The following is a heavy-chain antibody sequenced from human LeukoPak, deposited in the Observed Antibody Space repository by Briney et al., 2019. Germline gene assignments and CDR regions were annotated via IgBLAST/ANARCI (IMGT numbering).Heavy chain of an antibody. CDR1: GFTFGKFS. V-gene: IGHV3-21*01. Sequence: GGSLRLSCAASGFTFGKFSMSWVRQAPGKGLEWVSSISSRSVYIYYADSVQGRFTISRDNAKNSMYLHMNSLRVEDTAVYYCARDLALYYDGSGYTPKYFDYWGQGTLVTVSS. CDR2: ISSRSVYI. J-gene: IGHJ4*02. CDR3: ARDLALYYDGSGYTPKYFDY. D-gene: IGHD3-22*01.